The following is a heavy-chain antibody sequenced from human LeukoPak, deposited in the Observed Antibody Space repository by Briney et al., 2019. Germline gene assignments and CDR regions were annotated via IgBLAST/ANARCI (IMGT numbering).Heavy chain of an antibody. D-gene: IGHD3-16*01. J-gene: IGHJ4*02. CDR1: GFTFSGYW. V-gene: IGHV3-7*01. CDR3: AREGTYYEYVWGSSP. CDR2: IKHDGSEK. Sequence: PGGSLRLSCTASGFTFSGYWMSWVRQAPGKGLECVANIKHDGSEKYYVDSVKVRFTISRDNAKNSLYLQMNSLIAEDTAVYYCAREGTYYEYVWGSSPGGQGTLVTVSS.